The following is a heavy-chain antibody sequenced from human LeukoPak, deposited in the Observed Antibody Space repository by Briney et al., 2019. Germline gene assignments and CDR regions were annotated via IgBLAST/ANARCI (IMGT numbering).Heavy chain of an antibody. Sequence: ASVKVSCKASGYTFTGYYMHWVRQAPGQGLEWMGWINPNSGGTKYAQKFQGRVTMTRDTSISTAYMELSRLRSDDTAVYYCARSTVEMATSGFFDYWGQGTRVTVSS. D-gene: IGHD5-24*01. CDR2: INPNSGGT. V-gene: IGHV1-2*02. CDR3: ARSTVEMATSGFFDY. J-gene: IGHJ4*02. CDR1: GYTFTGYY.